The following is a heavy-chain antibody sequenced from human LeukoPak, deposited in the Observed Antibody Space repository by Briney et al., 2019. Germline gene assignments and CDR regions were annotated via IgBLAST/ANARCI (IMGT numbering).Heavy chain of an antibody. CDR1: GFTFSTYI. CDR3: ARNNYDYVWGTYRPLFFDY. CDR2: IYSGGST. J-gene: IGHJ4*02. V-gene: IGHV3-66*01. D-gene: IGHD3-16*02. Sequence: GGSLRLSCAASGFTFSTYIMNWVRQTPGKGLEWVSVIYSGGSTYYADSVKGRFTISRDNSKNTLYLQMNSLRVEDTAIYYCARNNYDYVWGTYRPLFFDYWGQGTLVTVSS.